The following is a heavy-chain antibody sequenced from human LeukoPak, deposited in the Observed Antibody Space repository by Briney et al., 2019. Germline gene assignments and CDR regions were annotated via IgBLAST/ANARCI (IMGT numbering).Heavy chain of an antibody. V-gene: IGHV3-23*01. CDR2: ITKYDGRL. D-gene: IGHD5-24*01. Sequence: GGSLRLSCAVSGFGVHTFAMSWVRQAPGKGLEWLASITKYDGRLYYADSVRGRFTISRDTSQNELYLQMNSLKVDDSAIYYCAKDHSADGWPTFEYWGRGTLVTVSS. J-gene: IGHJ4*02. CDR1: GFGVHTFA. CDR3: AKDHSADGWPTFEY.